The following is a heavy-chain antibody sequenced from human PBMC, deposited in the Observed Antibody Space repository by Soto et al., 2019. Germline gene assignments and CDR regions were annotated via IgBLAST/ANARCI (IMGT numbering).Heavy chain of an antibody. CDR1: GGSVNTYY. CDR3: ARASSTKWTYFFGY. Sequence: SETLSLTCTVSGGSVNTYYWSWIRQPPGKALEWVGHISFSGYTNYNPSLQSRVTISVHSSKSQFSLKLSSVTAADTAVYYCARASSTKWTYFFGYWGEGALVTVSS. D-gene: IGHD2-2*01. J-gene: IGHJ4*02. V-gene: IGHV4-59*02. CDR2: ISFSGYT.